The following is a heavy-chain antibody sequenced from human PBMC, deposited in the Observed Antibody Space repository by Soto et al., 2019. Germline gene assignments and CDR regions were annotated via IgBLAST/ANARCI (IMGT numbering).Heavy chain of an antibody. J-gene: IGHJ4*02. V-gene: IGHV4-59*01. CDR1: GGSISSYY. D-gene: IGHD6-6*01. CDR3: ARLEQLVFFDY. CDR2: IYYSGST. Sequence: QVQLQESGPGLVKPSETLSLTCTVSGGSISSYYWSWIRQPPGKGLEWIGYIYYSGSTNYNPSLKRRVTISVDTSKNQFSLKLSSVTAADTAVYYCARLEQLVFFDYWGQGTLVTVSS.